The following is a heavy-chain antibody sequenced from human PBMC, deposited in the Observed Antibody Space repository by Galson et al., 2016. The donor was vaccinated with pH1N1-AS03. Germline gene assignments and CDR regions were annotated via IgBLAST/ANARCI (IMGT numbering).Heavy chain of an antibody. Sequence: SVKVSCKASGYTLTRYYMHWVRQAPGQGLEWMGIIDPSGGPTTYAPKFQGGITITTDTSTSTVYMELVSLRSEDTAVYYCARRYYFDYWGQGTLATVSS. V-gene: IGHV1-46*01. J-gene: IGHJ4*02. CDR2: IDPSGGPT. CDR3: ARRYYFDY. D-gene: IGHD3-16*02. CDR1: GYTLTRYY.